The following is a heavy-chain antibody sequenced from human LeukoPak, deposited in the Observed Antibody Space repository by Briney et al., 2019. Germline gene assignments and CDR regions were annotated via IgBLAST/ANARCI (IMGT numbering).Heavy chain of an antibody. V-gene: IGHV3-15*01. CDR2: VKSRSAGETT. D-gene: IGHD3-10*01. CDR1: EFSLSNDW. Sequence: GGSLRLSCAASEFSLSNDWMSWVRQAPGKGLEWVARVKSRSAGETTDYAATVKGRFTISRDDSKSTLYLQMNSLKTEDTAVYYCTLIQGWGSGSYYRDFWGQGTLVTVSS. J-gene: IGHJ4*02. CDR3: TLIQGWGSGSYYRDF.